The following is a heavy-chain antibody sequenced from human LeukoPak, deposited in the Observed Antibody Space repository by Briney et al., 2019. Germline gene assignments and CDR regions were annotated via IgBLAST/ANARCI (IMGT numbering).Heavy chain of an antibody. J-gene: IGHJ4*02. Sequence: GGSLILSCVVSGFTFSNFWMSWVRQAPGKGLEWVANIKVDGSEKYYMDSVKGRFTISRDNAENSLYLQMNSLRAEDTAVYYCARKTGVTGEAFDCWGQGTQVTVSS. CDR2: IKVDGSEK. CDR1: GFTFSNFW. CDR3: ARKTGVTGEAFDC. D-gene: IGHD7-27*01. V-gene: IGHV3-7*03.